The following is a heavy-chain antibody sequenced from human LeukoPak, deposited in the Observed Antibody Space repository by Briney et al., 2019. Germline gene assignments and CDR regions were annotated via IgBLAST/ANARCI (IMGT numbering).Heavy chain of an antibody. V-gene: IGHV4-59*08. CDR3: ARQGPLTTAVTTRTNPFDY. CDR1: GGSVSSYY. Sequence: SETLSLTCTVSGGSVSSYYWSWIRQPPGKGLEWIGYIYYSGGITNYNPSLKSRVTISVDTSKNQFSLKLNSVTAADTAVYYCARQGPLTTAVTTRTNPFDYWGQGTLVTVSS. J-gene: IGHJ4*02. D-gene: IGHD4-11*01. CDR2: IYYSGGIT.